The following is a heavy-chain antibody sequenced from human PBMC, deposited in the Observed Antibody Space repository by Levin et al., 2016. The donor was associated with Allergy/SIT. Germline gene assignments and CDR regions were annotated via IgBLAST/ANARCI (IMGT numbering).Heavy chain of an antibody. CDR2: IWYDGTYA. V-gene: IGHV3-33*01. J-gene: IGHJ4*02. D-gene: IGHD4/OR15-4a*01. Sequence: SLKISCTTSGFSFERNAMHWVRQAPGKGLEWVAVIWYDGTYAYYGDSVKGRFTISRDNSKNTLLLQMNSLRVDDTAVYYCARDAYRTSVTMVFDNWGQGTAVTVSS. CDR3: ARDAYRTSVTMVFDN. CDR1: GFSFERNA.